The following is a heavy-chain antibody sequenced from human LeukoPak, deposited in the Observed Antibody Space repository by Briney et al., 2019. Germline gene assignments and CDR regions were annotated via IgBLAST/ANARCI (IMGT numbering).Heavy chain of an antibody. V-gene: IGHV3-53*01. J-gene: IGHJ4*02. D-gene: IGHD3-3*01. Sequence: PGGSLRLSCAASGFTVSSNYMSWVRQAPGMGLEWVSLIYSGGSTYYTDSVKGRFTISKDNSKNTLYLQMNSLRAEDTAVYYCAKDRGVVITPDYWGQGTLVTVSS. CDR2: IYSGGST. CDR3: AKDRGVVITPDY. CDR1: GFTVSSNY.